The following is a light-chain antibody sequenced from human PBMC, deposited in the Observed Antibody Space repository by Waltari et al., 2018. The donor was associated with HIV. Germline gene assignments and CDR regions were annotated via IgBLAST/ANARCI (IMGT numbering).Light chain of an antibody. CDR3: QAADTGGFYDVI. CDR1: GLGQHH. CDR2: KDT. J-gene: IGLJ2*01. V-gene: IGLV3-25*03. Sequence: SYDLTQPPSVSVSPGQTARLTCTGCGLGQHHAYWYQQKPGQAPKLVIRKDTERPSGTPERFSGSSSGTTVTLTISGVQAEDEADYYCQAADTGGFYDVIFGGGTKLTVL.